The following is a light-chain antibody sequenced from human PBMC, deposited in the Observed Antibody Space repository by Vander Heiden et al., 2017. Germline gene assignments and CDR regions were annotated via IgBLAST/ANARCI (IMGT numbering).Light chain of an antibody. CDR3: CAYAGSSTFV. CDR1: SSDVGSYNL. J-gene: IGLJ2*01. CDR2: EVS. V-gene: IGLV2-23*02. Sequence: HSALTQPASVSGSPGQSITISWTGTSSDVGSYNLVFWYPQHPGKAPKLMIYEVSKRPSGVSSRFSGSKSGNTASLTISGLQAEDEADYYCCAYAGSSTFVFGGGTKLTVL.